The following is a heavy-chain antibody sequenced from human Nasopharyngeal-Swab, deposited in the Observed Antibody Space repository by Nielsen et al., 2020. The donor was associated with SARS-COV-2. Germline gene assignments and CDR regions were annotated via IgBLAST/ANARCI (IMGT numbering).Heavy chain of an antibody. D-gene: IGHD5-24*01. Sequence: GESLKISCMASGYSFVNHWIGWVRQKPGQGPEWMGMVYPGNSEVAYSPSFQGHVTISADKSINTAFLQWSSLRASDSGVYFCARRAARDGYNYEVDPWGQGTLVTVSS. J-gene: IGHJ5*02. CDR3: ARRAARDGYNYEVDP. CDR2: VYPGNSEV. V-gene: IGHV5-51*01. CDR1: GYSFVNHW.